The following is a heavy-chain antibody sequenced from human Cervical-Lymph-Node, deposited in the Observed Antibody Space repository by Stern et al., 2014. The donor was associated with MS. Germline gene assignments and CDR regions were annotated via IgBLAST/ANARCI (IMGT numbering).Heavy chain of an antibody. CDR1: GFTFSDYG. Sequence: VQLLESGGGVVQPGKSLRLSCAASGFTFSDYGMHWVRQAPGKGLEWVALSTYDGSYQYYAGSVKGRFTVSRDNSKNTVLLQMNGLRPEDTAVYFCARDRGLTHYFSGMDVWGQGTTVTVSS. CDR2: STYDGSYQ. J-gene: IGHJ6*02. CDR3: ARDRGLTHYFSGMDV. D-gene: IGHD3-10*01. V-gene: IGHV3-30*03.